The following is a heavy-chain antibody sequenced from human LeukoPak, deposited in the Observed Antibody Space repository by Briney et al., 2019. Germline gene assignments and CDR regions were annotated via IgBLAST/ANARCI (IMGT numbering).Heavy chain of an antibody. J-gene: IGHJ4*02. CDR1: GFTFSSYA. Sequence: PGRSLRLSCAASGFTFSSYAMHWVRQAPGKGLEWVAVISYDGSNKYYADSVKGRFTISRDNSKNTLHLQMNSLRAEDTAVYYCARVAYSSGWYDYWGQGALVTVSS. D-gene: IGHD6-19*01. CDR3: ARVAYSSGWYDY. CDR2: ISYDGSNK. V-gene: IGHV3-30-3*01.